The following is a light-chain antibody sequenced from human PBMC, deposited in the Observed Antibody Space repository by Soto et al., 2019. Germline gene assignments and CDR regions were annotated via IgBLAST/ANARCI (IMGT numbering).Light chain of an antibody. CDR3: QQYDSYSWT. CDR1: KGIKNW. Sequence: DIQMTQSPSYVSASVGDSVTITCRASKGIKNWSAWYQQKPGKAHNLLIYDAYSLESGVPSRFSGSGSGTEFTLTISSLQTDDFASYYCQQYDSYSWTFGQGTKVDIK. CDR2: DAY. J-gene: IGKJ1*01. V-gene: IGKV1-5*01.